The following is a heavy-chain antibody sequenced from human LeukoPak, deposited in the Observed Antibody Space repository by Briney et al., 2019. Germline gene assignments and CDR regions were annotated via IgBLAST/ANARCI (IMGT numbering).Heavy chain of an antibody. V-gene: IGHV3-7*01. CDR3: ASGPTYYYDSSGYWFGY. J-gene: IGHJ4*02. CDR2: IKQDGSEK. D-gene: IGHD3-22*01. Sequence: GGSLRLSCAASGFMFSSYGMHWVRQAPGKGLEWVANIKQDGSEKYYVDSVKGRFTISRDNAKNSLYLQMNSLRAEDTAVYYCASGPTYYYDSSGYWFGYWGQGTLVTVSS. CDR1: GFMFSSYG.